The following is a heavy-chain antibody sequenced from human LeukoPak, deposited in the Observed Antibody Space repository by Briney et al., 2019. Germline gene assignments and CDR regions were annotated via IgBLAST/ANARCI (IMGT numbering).Heavy chain of an antibody. J-gene: IGHJ5*02. CDR2: IYYSGST. Sequence: SETLSLTCTVSSGSISSYYWSWIRQPPGKGLEWIGYIYYSGSTNYNPSLKSRVTISVDTSKNQFSLKLSSVTAADTAVYYCARLATLTGGWFDPWGQGTLVTVSS. D-gene: IGHD1-26*01. V-gene: IGHV4-59*01. CDR1: SGSISSYY. CDR3: ARLATLTGGWFDP.